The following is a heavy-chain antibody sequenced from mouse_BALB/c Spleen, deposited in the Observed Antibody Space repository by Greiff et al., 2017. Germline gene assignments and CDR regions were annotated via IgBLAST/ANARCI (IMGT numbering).Heavy chain of an antibody. CDR2: IRFKSNNYAT. Sequence: EVKLMESGGGLVQPGGSMKLSCVASGFTFSNYWMNWVRQSPEKGLEWVAEIRFKSNNYATNYAESVKGRFTISIDDSKSSVYLQMNNLRAEDTGIDYCTLYDCYYYYAMDYWGQGTSVTVSS. D-gene: IGHD2-3*01. CDR1: GFTFSNYW. V-gene: IGHV6-6*02. CDR3: TLYDCYYYYAMDY. J-gene: IGHJ4*01.